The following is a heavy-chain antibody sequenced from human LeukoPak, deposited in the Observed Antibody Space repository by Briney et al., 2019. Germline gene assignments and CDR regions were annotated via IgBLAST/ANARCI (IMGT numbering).Heavy chain of an antibody. CDR1: GFTFTSYN. Sequence: PGGSLRLSCAASGFTFTSYNMNWVRQAPGKGLEWVSSISSSGNYIYYADSVKGRFTISRDNARNSLYLQMNSLRAEDTAVYYCARGGRGTIIMIVVAALDYWGQGTLVTVSS. J-gene: IGHJ4*02. V-gene: IGHV3-21*01. D-gene: IGHD3-22*01. CDR2: ISSSGNYI. CDR3: ARGGRGTIIMIVVAALDY.